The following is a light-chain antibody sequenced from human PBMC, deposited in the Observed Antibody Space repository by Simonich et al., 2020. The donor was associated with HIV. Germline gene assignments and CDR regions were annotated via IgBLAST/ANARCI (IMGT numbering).Light chain of an antibody. Sequence: DIVMTQSPDSLAVSLGERATINCKSSQSVLYSSSNKNALAWYPQKPGQPPKRLIYWASTRQSGVPDRFSGSGSGTDFTLTISSLQAEDVAVYYCQQYYSTPWTFGQGTKVEIK. J-gene: IGKJ1*01. V-gene: IGKV4-1*01. CDR2: WAS. CDR1: QSVLYSSSNKNA. CDR3: QQYYSTPWT.